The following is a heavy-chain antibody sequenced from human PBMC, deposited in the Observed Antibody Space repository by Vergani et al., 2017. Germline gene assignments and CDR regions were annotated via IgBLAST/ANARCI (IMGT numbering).Heavy chain of an antibody. Sequence: QVQLVQSGAEVKKPGSSVKVSCKASGGTFSSYAISWVRQAPGQGLEWMGGIIPIFGTANYAQKFQGRVTITADESTSTAYMGLSSLRSEDTAVYYCARDLRHSRTDVHDYGHNLYGDDYWGQGTLVTVSS. CDR3: ARDLRHSRTDVHDYGHNLYGDDY. V-gene: IGHV1-69*01. CDR2: IIPIFGTA. D-gene: IGHD4-17*01. J-gene: IGHJ4*02. CDR1: GGTFSSYA.